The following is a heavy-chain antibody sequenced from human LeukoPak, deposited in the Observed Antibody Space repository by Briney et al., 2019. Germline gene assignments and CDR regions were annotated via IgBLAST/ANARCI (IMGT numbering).Heavy chain of an antibody. D-gene: IGHD2-8*01. CDR1: GGSISSSSYY. CDR2: IYYSGST. Sequence: PSETLSLTCTVSGGSISSSSYYWGWIRQPPGKGLEWIGSIYYSGSTYYNPSLKSRVTISVDTSKNQFSLKLSSVTAADTAVYYCARDWTDGVSSYFDYWGQGTLVTVSS. J-gene: IGHJ4*02. CDR3: ARDWTDGVSSYFDY. V-gene: IGHV4-39*07.